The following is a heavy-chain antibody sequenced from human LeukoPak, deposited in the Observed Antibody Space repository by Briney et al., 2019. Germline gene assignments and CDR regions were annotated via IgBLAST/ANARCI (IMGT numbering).Heavy chain of an antibody. CDR1: GFSFSNAW. J-gene: IGHJ4*02. CDR3: TTDSSSSSYY. Sequence: GGSLRLSCAASGFSFSNAWMSWVRQAPGKGLEWVGRIKSKTDGGTTEYAAPVKGRLNISRDDSKNTLYLQMNSLKTEDIAVYYCTTDSSSSSYYWGQGTLVTVSS. V-gene: IGHV3-15*01. CDR2: IKSKTDGGTT. D-gene: IGHD6-6*01.